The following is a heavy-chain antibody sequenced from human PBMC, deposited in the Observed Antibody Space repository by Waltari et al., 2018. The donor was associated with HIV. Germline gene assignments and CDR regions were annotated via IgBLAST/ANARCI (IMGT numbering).Heavy chain of an antibody. CDR1: GFTFSSYN. V-gene: IGHV3-48*04. CDR2: ITSSGYTR. D-gene: IGHD1-1*01. CDR3: ARTTHGIDF. J-gene: IGHJ4*02. Sequence: EVQLVESGGGLVQPGGSLRLSCVASGFTFSSYNMNWVRQAPGKGLEWLSYITSSGYTRYYADSVECRFTVSRDNAKNSLYLQMNSLRAEDTAVYYCARTTHGIDFWGQGTLVTVSS.